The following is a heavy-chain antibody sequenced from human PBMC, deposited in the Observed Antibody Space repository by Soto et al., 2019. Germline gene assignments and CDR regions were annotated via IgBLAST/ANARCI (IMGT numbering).Heavy chain of an antibody. CDR3: AKDLSEQNYDYIWGSYRFDY. V-gene: IGHV3-23*01. Sequence: GGSLRLSCAASGFTFSSYAMSWVRQAPGKGLEWVSAISGSGGSTYYADSVKGRFTISRDNSKNTLYLQMNSLRAEETAVYYCAKDLSEQNYDYIWGSYRFDYWGQGTLVTVSS. CDR2: ISGSGGST. CDR1: GFTFSSYA. D-gene: IGHD3-16*02. J-gene: IGHJ4*02.